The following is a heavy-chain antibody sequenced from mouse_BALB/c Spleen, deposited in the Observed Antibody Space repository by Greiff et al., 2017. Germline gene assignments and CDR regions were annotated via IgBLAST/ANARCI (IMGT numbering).Heavy chain of an antibody. Sequence: VQLKESGAELVRPGALVKLSCKASGFNIKDYYMHWVKQRPEQGLEWIGWIDPENGNTIYDPKFHGKASITADTSSNTAYLQLSSLTSEDTAVYYCARGGNYEVYYFDYWGQGTTLTVSS. V-gene: IGHV14-1*02. CDR2: IDPENGNT. D-gene: IGHD2-1*01. CDR3: ARGGNYEVYYFDY. J-gene: IGHJ2*01. CDR1: GFNIKDYY.